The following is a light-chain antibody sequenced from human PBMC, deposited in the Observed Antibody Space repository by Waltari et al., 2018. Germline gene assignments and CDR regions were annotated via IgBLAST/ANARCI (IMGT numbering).Light chain of an antibody. CDR1: QSINSNY. V-gene: IGKV3-20*01. J-gene: IGKJ2*01. CDR3: QLYGSSTLYT. Sequence: EFVLTQSPGTLSLSPGESATLSCRASQSINSNYVAWYQQKPGQAPRLLIYGASSRATGVPDRISGSGSGTDFTLTISRLEPEDFAVYYCQLYGSSTLYTFGQGTKLEIK. CDR2: GAS.